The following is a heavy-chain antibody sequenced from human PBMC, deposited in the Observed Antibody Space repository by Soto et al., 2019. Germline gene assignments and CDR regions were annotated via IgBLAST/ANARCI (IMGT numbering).Heavy chain of an antibody. D-gene: IGHD2-15*01. CDR3: AKVEGVVVAAFDY. J-gene: IGHJ4*02. CDR2: ISGSGGST. CDR1: GFTFSSYA. Sequence: EVQLLESGGGLVQPGGSLRLSCAASGFTFSSYAMSWVRQAPGKGLEWVSAISGSGGSTYYADSVKGRFTISRDTSKNTLYLQMNSLRAEYTAVYYCAKVEGVVVAAFDYWGQGTLVTVSS. V-gene: IGHV3-23*01.